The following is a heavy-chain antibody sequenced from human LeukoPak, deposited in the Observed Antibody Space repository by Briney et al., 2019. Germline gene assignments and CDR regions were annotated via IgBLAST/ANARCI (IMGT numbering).Heavy chain of an antibody. D-gene: IGHD3-22*01. V-gene: IGHV4-30-4*01. CDR1: GGSISSGDYY. CDR3: ASYYYYDSSGYSPNWFDP. CDR2: IYYSGST. Sequence: SETLSLTCTVSGGSISSGDYYWSWIRQPPGKGLEWIGYIYYSGSTYYNPSLKSRVTISVDTSKNQFSLKPSSVTAADTAVYYCASYYYYDSSGYSPNWFDPWGQGTLVTVSS. J-gene: IGHJ5*02.